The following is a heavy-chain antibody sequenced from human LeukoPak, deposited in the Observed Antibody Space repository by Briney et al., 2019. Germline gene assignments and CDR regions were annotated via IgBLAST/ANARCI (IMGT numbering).Heavy chain of an antibody. J-gene: IGHJ5*02. D-gene: IGHD3-22*01. CDR2: ISSSSSTI. CDR3: ARDGNYFDTTPNWFDT. Sequence: PGGSLRLSCAASGFTFSSYSMNWVRQAPGKGLEWVSYISSSSSTIYYADSVKGRFTISRDNAKNSLYLQMNSLRADDTAVYYCARDGNYFDTTPNWFDTWGQGTLVTVSS. CDR1: GFTFSSYS. V-gene: IGHV3-48*01.